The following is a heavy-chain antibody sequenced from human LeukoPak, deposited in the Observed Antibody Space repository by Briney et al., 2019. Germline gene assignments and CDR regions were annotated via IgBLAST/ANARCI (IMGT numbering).Heavy chain of an antibody. D-gene: IGHD3-22*01. Sequence: SVKVSCKASGYTFTSYGISWVRQAPGQGLEWMGRIIPILGIANYAQKFQGRVTITADKSTSTAYMELSSLRSEDTAVYYCARDCITMIPEVAFDIWGQGTMVTVSS. CDR1: GYTFTSYG. CDR2: IIPILGIA. V-gene: IGHV1-69*04. J-gene: IGHJ3*02. CDR3: ARDCITMIPEVAFDI.